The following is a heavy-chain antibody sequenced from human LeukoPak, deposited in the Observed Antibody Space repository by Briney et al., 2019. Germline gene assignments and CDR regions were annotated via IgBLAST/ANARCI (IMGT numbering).Heavy chain of an antibody. CDR2: ISGSGGST. CDR3: AKVPQLYHYYGMDA. V-gene: IGHV3-23*01. J-gene: IGHJ6*02. CDR1: GFTFSSYA. D-gene: IGHD1-1*01. Sequence: PGGSLRLSCAASGFTFSSYAMSWVRQAPGKGLEWVSAISGSGGSTYYADSVKGRFTISRDNSKNTLYLQMNSLRAEDTAVYYCAKVPQLYHYYGMDAWGQGTTVTVSS.